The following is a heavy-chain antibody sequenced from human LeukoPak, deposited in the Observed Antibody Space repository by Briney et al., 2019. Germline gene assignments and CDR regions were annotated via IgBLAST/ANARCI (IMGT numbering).Heavy chain of an antibody. CDR1: GYTFTGYY. V-gene: IGHV1-2*02. CDR2: INPNSGGT. Sequence: ASVKVSCKASGYTFTGYYMHWVRQAPGQGLEWMGWINPNSGGTNYAQKFQGRVTMTRDTSISTAYMELSRLRSDDTAVYYCARGLFGFGELFVDYWGQGTLVTVSS. J-gene: IGHJ4*02. D-gene: IGHD3-10*01. CDR3: ARGLFGFGELFVDY.